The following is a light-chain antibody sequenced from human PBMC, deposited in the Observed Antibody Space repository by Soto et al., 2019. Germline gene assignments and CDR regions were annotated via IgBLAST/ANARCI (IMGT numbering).Light chain of an antibody. J-gene: IGKJ4*01. CDR2: GAS. V-gene: IGKV3-15*01. CDR3: QQYNDWPPLT. CDR1: RSVSSS. Sequence: EVVMTQSPATLSVSPGERATLSCRASRSVSSSLARYRQRPGQAPRLLIYGASTRATGVPARFSGSGSGTEFTLTISSLQSEDFAIYYCQQYNDWPPLTFGGGTKVEI.